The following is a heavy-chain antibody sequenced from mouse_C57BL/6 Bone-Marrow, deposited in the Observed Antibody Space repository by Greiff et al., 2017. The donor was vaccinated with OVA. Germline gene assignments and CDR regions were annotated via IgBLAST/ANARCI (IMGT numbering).Heavy chain of an antibody. Sequence: EVKVEESGGGLVKPGGSLKLSCAASGFTFSSYAMSWVRQTPEKRLEWVATISDGGSYTYYPDNVKGRFTISRDNAKNNLYLQMSHLKSEDTAMYYCARDRGGTWYFDYWGQGTTLTVSS. CDR1: GFTFSSYA. V-gene: IGHV5-4*01. D-gene: IGHD4-1*01. CDR3: ARDRGGTWYFDY. J-gene: IGHJ2*01. CDR2: ISDGGSYT.